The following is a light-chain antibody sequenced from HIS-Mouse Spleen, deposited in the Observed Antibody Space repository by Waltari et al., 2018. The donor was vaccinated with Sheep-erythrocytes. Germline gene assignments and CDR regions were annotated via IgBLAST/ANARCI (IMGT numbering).Light chain of an antibody. CDR1: KLGDKY. CDR3: QAWDSSTVV. CDR2: QDS. V-gene: IGLV3-1*01. Sequence: SYELAQPPSVSVSPGQTPSITSSGDKLGDKYACWYQTKPGKSPVLVIYQDSKRPSGIPERFSGSNSGNTATLTISGTQAMDEADYYCQAWDSSTVVFGGGTKLTVL. J-gene: IGLJ2*01.